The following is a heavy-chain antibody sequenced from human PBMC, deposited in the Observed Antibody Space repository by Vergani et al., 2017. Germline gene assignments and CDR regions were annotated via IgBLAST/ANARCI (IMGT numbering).Heavy chain of an antibody. D-gene: IGHD3-10*01. CDR2: ISGSGGST. V-gene: IGHV3-23*01. CDR3: ARPNPRSSDYYGSGSLDAFDI. J-gene: IGHJ3*02. CDR1: GFTFSSYA. Sequence: EVQLLESGGGLVQPGGSLRLSCAASGFTFSSYAMSWVRQAPGKGLEWVSAISGSGGSTYYADSVKGRFTISRDNSKNTLYLQMNSLRAEDTAVYYCARPNPRSSDYYGSGSLDAFDIWGQGTMVTVSS.